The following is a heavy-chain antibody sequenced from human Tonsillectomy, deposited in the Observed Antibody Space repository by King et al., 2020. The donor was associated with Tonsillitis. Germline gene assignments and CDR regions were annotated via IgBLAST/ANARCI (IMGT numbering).Heavy chain of an antibody. CDR3: ARDTGGWRSFDY. CDR2: INPDSGAA. CDR1: GYSFTGYS. D-gene: IGHD2-8*02. V-gene: IGHV1-2*06. J-gene: IGHJ4*02. Sequence: QLVQSGAEVKKPGASIKVSCQASGYSFTGYSIHWVRQAPGQGLDWLGRINPDSGAADYALRFEDRVTMTTDTFLRTAYLELSSLRSDDTATYFCARDTGGWRSFDYWGQGTLVTVSS.